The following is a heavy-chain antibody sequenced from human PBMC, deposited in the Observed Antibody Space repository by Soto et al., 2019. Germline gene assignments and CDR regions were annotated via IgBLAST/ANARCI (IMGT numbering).Heavy chain of an antibody. D-gene: IGHD3-10*01. CDR1: GGSISSSSYY. CDR2: IYYSGST. Sequence: QLQLQESGPGLVKPSETLSLTCTVSGGSISSSSYYWGWIRQPPGKGLEWIGSIYYSGSTYYNPSLKSRVTISVDTSKNQFSLKLSSVTAADTAVYYCARQGMTDAFDIWGQGTMVTVSS. J-gene: IGHJ3*02. CDR3: ARQGMTDAFDI. V-gene: IGHV4-39*01.